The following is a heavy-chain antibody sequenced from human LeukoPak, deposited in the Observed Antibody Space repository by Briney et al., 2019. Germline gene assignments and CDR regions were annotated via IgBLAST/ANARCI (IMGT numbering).Heavy chain of an antibody. J-gene: IGHJ3*02. Sequence: SETLSLTCTVSGGSISSGGYYWSWIRQHPGKGLEWIGYIYYSGSTYYNPSLKSRVTISVDTSKNQFSLKLSPVTAADTAVYYCARLTDLGLPDAFDIWGRGTLVTVSS. CDR1: GGSISSGGYY. CDR2: IYYSGST. V-gene: IGHV4-31*03. CDR3: ARLTDLGLPDAFDI. D-gene: IGHD4/OR15-4a*01.